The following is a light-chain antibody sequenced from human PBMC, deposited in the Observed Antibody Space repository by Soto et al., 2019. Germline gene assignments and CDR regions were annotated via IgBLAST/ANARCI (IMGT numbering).Light chain of an antibody. J-gene: IGKJ2*01. Sequence: DIVMTQTPLSLSVTPGQPASISCKSSQSLLHGDGKTYLYWFLRKPGQPPQLLFYDVSNRFSGVPDRISASGSGTDCTLTISRVEPEDIGLYYCMQSIKLPFTFGQGSKLEI. V-gene: IGKV2D-29*01. CDR3: MQSIKLPFT. CDR2: DVS. CDR1: QSLLHGDGKTY.